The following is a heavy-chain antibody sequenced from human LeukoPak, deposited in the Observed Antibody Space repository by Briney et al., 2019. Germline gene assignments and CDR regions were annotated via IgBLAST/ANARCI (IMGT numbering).Heavy chain of an antibody. CDR3: AREGFFAYSRGEFDY. D-gene: IGHD6-19*01. CDR2: TYYRSKWYN. V-gene: IGHV6-1*01. J-gene: IGHJ4*02. Sequence: SQTLSLTCAISGDSVSSNSAAWNWIRQSPSRGLEWLGRTYYRSKWYNDYAVSVKSRITINPDTSKDQFSLQLNSVTPEDTAVYYCAREGFFAYSRGEFDYWGQGTLVTVSS. CDR1: GDSVSSNSAA.